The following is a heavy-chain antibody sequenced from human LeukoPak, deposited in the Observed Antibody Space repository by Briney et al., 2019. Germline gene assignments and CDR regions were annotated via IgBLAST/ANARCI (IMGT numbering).Heavy chain of an antibody. D-gene: IGHD3-3*01. CDR2: IIPIFGTA. CDR3: ARGSGYYSYYYYMDV. J-gene: IGHJ6*03. CDR1: GGTFSSYA. V-gene: IGHV1-69*06. Sequence: SVKVSCKASGGTFSSYAISWVRQAPGQGLEWMGGIIPIFGTANYAQKFQGRVTITADKSTSTAYMELSSLRSEDTAVYYCARGSGYYSYYYYMDVWGKGTTVTVSS.